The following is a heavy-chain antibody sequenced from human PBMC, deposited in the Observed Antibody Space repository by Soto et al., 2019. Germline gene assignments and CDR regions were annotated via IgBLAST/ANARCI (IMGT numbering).Heavy chain of an antibody. CDR3: VKGDYHYSYYPLGMDV. Sequence: EVQLVESGGGLVQPGGSLRVSCSASGFTFSTYSMHWVRQAPGKGLELVSAISNNGGTAYYSDSVKGRFTISRDDSKNTLYLLMPSLRPWDTAVYYCVKGDYHYSYYPLGMDVWGQETTVTVSS. CDR1: GFTFSTYS. D-gene: IGHD4-17*01. V-gene: IGHV3-64D*08. CDR2: ISNNGGTA. J-gene: IGHJ6*02.